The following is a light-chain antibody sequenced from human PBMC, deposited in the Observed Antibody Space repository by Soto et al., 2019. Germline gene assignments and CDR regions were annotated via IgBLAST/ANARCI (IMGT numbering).Light chain of an antibody. CDR2: DAS. Sequence: DIQMTQSPSTLSASVGDRVTITCRASQSISSWLAWYQQKPGKAPKLLIYDASSLESGVPLRFSGSGSGTEFTLTISSLQPDDFATYYFQQYNIYLTFGQGTKVDIK. V-gene: IGKV1-5*01. CDR3: QQYNIYLT. CDR1: QSISSW. J-gene: IGKJ1*01.